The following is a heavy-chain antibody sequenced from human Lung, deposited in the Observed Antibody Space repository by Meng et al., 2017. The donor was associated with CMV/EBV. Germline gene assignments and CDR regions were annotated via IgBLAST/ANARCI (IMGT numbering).Heavy chain of an antibody. CDR2: ISWNSGSI. J-gene: IGHJ6*02. D-gene: IGHD2-2*01. V-gene: IGHV3-9*01. Sequence: GGSLRLSCAASGFTFGDYAMHWVRQAPGKGLEWVSGISWNSGSIGYADSVKGRFTISRDNAKNSLYLQMNSLRAEDTALYYCAKDIHYGIVVVPAANNYYYGMDVWGQGTKVTVSS. CDR1: GFTFGDYA. CDR3: AKDIHYGIVVVPAANNYYYGMDV.